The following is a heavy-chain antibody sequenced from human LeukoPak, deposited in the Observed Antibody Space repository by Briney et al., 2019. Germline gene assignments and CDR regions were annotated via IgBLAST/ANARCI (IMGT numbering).Heavy chain of an antibody. CDR1: GGSISSCSYY. D-gene: IGHD6-13*01. CDR3: ASNGVSIAAAGTPFDY. J-gene: IGHJ4*02. Sequence: SETLSLTCTVSGGSISSCSYYWGWIRQPPGKGLEWIGSIYYSGSTYYNPSLKSRVTISVDTSKNQFSLKLSSVTAADTAVYYCASNGVSIAAAGTPFDYWGQGTLVTVSS. V-gene: IGHV4-39*07. CDR2: IYYSGST.